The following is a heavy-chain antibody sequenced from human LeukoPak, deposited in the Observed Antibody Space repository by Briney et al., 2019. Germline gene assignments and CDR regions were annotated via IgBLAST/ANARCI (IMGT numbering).Heavy chain of an antibody. CDR1: GLIFSNYW. D-gene: IGHD3-16*02. CDR3: TRDRWIDY. V-gene: IGHV3-7*01. CDR2: INMDGSEE. Sequence: QPGGSLRLSCAASGLIFSNYWMTWVRQAPGKGREWVANINMDGSEENYVDSVKGRFTISRDNAKNSLYLRMNSLRAEDTAVYYCTRDRWIDYWGQGTLVTVSS. J-gene: IGHJ4*02.